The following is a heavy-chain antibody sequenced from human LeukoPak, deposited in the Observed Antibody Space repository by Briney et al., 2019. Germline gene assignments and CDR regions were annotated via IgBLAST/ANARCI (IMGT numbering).Heavy chain of an antibody. D-gene: IGHD1-26*01. CDR3: ARQCPQYSGSYWSFDY. CDR2: IYPGHSDT. V-gene: IGHV5-51*01. J-gene: IGHJ4*02. CDR1: GYSFTIYW. Sequence: GESLKISCKGSGYSFTIYWIGWVRQMPGKGLEWMGIIYPGHSDTRYSPSVQGQVTISADKSIRTAYLQWSSLKASDTAMYYCARQCPQYSGSYWSFDYWGQGTLVTVSS.